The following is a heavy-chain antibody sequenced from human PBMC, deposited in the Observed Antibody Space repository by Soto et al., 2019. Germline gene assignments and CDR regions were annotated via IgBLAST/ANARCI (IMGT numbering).Heavy chain of an antibody. CDR1: GGSISSYY. V-gene: IGHV4-59*01. CDR2: IYYSGST. Sequence: PSETLSLTCTVSGGSISSYYRSWIRQPPGKGLEWIGYIYYSGSTNYNPSLKSRVTISVDTSKNQFSLKLSSVTAADTAVYYCARSLANPYYYDSLWAFDIWGQGTMVTVSS. D-gene: IGHD3-22*01. CDR3: ARSLANPYYYDSLWAFDI. J-gene: IGHJ3*02.